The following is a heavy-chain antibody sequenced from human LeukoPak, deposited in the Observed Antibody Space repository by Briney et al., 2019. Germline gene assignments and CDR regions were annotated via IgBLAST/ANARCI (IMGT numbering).Heavy chain of an antibody. CDR1: GFTFSSYG. J-gene: IGHJ4*02. CDR2: ISGSGGST. CDR3: AKDPYDSYFDY. Sequence: GGSLRLSCAASGFTFSSYGMSWVRQAPGKGLEWVSAISGSGGSTYYADSVKGRFTISRDNSKNTLYLQMNGLRAEDTAVYYCAKDPYDSYFDYWGQGTLVTVSS. V-gene: IGHV3-23*01. D-gene: IGHD3-22*01.